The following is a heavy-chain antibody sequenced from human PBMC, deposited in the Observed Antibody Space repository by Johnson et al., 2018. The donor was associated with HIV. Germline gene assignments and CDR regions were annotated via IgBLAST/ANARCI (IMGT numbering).Heavy chain of an antibody. V-gene: IGHV3-11*04. CDR1: GFVFSDSH. Sequence: QVQLVESGGDLVKPGGSLRLSCVASGFVFSDSHMSWIRQAPGKGLEWISYVSSGGSSIYYADSVRGRFTISRDNAKKSLYLQMNSLRVDDTAVYYCARDGGRGDFDIWGHGTRVSVSS. CDR3: ARDGGRGDFDI. J-gene: IGHJ3*02. D-gene: IGHD3-16*01. CDR2: VSSGGSSI.